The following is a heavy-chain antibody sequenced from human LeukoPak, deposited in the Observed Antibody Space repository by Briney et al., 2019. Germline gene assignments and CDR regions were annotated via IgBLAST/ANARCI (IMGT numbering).Heavy chain of an antibody. CDR3: ARDVDDILTGYYVHYYYYMDV. CDR1: GYTFTGYY. Sequence: ASVKVSCKTSGYTFTGYYMHWVRQAPGQGLEWMGWINPNSGGTNYAQKFQGRVTMTRDTSISTAYMELSRLRSDDTAVYYCARDVDDILTGYYVHYYYYMDVWGKGTTVTVSS. J-gene: IGHJ6*03. V-gene: IGHV1-2*02. CDR2: INPNSGGT. D-gene: IGHD3-9*01.